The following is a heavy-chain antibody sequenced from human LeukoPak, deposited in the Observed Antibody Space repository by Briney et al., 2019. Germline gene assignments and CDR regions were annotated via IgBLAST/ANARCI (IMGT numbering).Heavy chain of an antibody. CDR2: IYSDGSS. CDR3: AKAVESGGLFDY. Sequence: GGSLRLSCAASGFTVSTNYMSWVRQAPGKKLEWVSDIYSDGSSFYADSVKGRFTISGDNSKNTVYLQMNSLRAEDTAVYYCAKAVESGGLFDYWGQGTLVTVSS. V-gene: IGHV3-53*01. D-gene: IGHD4-23*01. CDR1: GFTVSTNY. J-gene: IGHJ4*02.